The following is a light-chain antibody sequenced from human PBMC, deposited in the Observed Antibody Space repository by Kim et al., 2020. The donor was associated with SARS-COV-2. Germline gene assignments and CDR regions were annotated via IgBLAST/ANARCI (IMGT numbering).Light chain of an antibody. Sequence: VMTQSPATLSLSPGERAILSCRASQSIGTNLAWYHQKPGQAPRLLIYGASTRATGVPARISGSASGSDFTLTISTLQSGDFGIYYCHQYNNWFPYTFGQGTKLEI. CDR3: HQYNNWFPYT. V-gene: IGKV3-15*01. J-gene: IGKJ2*01. CDR2: GAS. CDR1: QSIGTN.